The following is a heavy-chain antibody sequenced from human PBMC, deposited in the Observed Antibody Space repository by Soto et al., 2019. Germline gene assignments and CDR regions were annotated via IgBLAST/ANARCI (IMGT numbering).Heavy chain of an antibody. J-gene: IGHJ5*02. CDR2: MNPNSGNT. D-gene: IGHD4-4*01. Sequence: ASVKVSCKASGYTFTSYDINWVRQATGQGLEWMGWMNPNSGNTGYAQKFQGRVTMTRNTSISTAYMELSSLRSEDTAVYYCARGKGSHRNSRLYWFDPWGQGTLVTVSS. V-gene: IGHV1-8*01. CDR3: ARGKGSHRNSRLYWFDP. CDR1: GYTFTSYD.